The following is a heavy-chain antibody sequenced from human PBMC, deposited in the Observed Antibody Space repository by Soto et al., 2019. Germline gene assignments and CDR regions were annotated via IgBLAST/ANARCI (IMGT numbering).Heavy chain of an antibody. V-gene: IGHV3-21*01. CDR3: ARDGVAVTIFGVVDFDY. J-gene: IGHJ4*02. CDR2: ISSSSYI. Sequence: GGSLRLSCAASGFTFSSYSMNWVRQAPGKGLEWVSSISSSSYIYYADSVKGRFTISRDNAKNSLYLQMNSLRAEDTAVYYCARDGVAVTIFGVVDFDYWGQGTLVTVSS. D-gene: IGHD3-3*01. CDR1: GFTFSSYS.